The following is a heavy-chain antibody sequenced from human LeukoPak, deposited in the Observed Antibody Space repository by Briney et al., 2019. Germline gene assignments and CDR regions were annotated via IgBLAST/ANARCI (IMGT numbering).Heavy chain of an antibody. V-gene: IGHV3-23*01. D-gene: IGHD6-19*01. CDR3: ARVYSSGWYFPNAFDI. CDR2: ISGSGGST. J-gene: IGHJ3*02. Sequence: GGSLRLSCAASGFIFSSYVMNWVRQAPGKGLEWVSGISGSGGSTYYADSVKGRFTISRDNAKNTLYLQMNSLRAEDTAVYYCARVYSSGWYFPNAFDIWGQGTMVTVSS. CDR1: GFIFSSYV.